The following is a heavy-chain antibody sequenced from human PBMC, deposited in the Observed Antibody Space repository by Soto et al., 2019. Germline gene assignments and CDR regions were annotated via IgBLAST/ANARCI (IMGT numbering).Heavy chain of an antibody. J-gene: IGHJ1*01. V-gene: IGHV3-74*01. Sequence: EVQLVESGGGLVQPGGSLRLSCAAYGFTCSSYWMHWVRQAQGKGLVWASSISTGASSTSYADPVKGRFTISRDNAKNTLYLQMNSGRADDTAVYYCARLPNKSPQNWGQGTLVIVSP. CDR3: ARLPNKSPQN. CDR2: ISTGASST. CDR1: GFTCSSYW.